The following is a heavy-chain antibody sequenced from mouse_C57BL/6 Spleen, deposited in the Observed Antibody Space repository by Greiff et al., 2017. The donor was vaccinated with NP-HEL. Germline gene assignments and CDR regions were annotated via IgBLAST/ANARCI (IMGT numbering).Heavy chain of an antibody. J-gene: IGHJ3*01. CDR3: ARRDFGTTVPAWFAY. V-gene: IGHV1-53*01. D-gene: IGHD1-1*01. Sequence: VQLQQSGTELVKPGASVKLSCKASGYTFTSYWMHWVKQRPGQGLEWIGNINPSNGGTNYNEKFKSKATLTVDKSSSTAYMQLSSLTSEDSAVYYCARRDFGTTVPAWFAYWGQGTLVTVSA. CDR1: GYTFTSYW. CDR2: INPSNGGT.